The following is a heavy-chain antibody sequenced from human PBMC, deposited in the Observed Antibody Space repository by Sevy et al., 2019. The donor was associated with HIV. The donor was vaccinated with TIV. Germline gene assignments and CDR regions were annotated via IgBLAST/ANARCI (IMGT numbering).Heavy chain of an antibody. D-gene: IGHD5-18*01. CDR3: AKELRGYSYGRLFDY. V-gene: IGHV3-23*01. CDR1: GFTFSSYA. Sequence: GGSLRLSCAASGFTFSSYAMSWCRQAPGKGLEWVSAISGSGGSTYYADSLKGRFTISRDNSKNTLYLQLNSLRAEDTAVYYCAKELRGYSYGRLFDYWGQGTLVTVSS. CDR2: ISGSGGST. J-gene: IGHJ4*02.